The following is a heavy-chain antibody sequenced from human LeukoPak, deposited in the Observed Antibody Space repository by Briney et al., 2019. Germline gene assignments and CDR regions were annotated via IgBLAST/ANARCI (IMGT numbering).Heavy chain of an antibody. D-gene: IGHD3-10*01. J-gene: IGHJ6*02. V-gene: IGHV3-23*01. Sequence: GGSLRLSCAASGFTFNNYAMTWVRQAPGKGLEWVSTIIGSGGNTDYADSVKGRFTISRDNSKDTLFLQMDSLRAEDTAVYYCARRYYYGSGSGDYYYGMDVWGQGTTVTVSS. CDR1: GFTFNNYA. CDR2: IIGSGGNT. CDR3: ARRYYYGSGSGDYYYGMDV.